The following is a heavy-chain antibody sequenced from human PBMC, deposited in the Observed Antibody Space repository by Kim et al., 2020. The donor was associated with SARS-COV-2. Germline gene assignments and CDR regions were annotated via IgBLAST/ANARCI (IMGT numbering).Heavy chain of an antibody. CDR2: IYRDGTI. D-gene: IGHD1-26*01. J-gene: IGHJ4*02. V-gene: IGHV3-53*01. Sequence: GGSLRLSCAVSGFTVSSNYMSWVRQAPGKGLEWVSIIYRDGTIYYADSVKGRFTISRDNSKNTLYLQMNSLRAEDTAVFYCARWDGRSYDYWGQGTLVT. CDR1: GFTVSSNY. CDR3: ARWDGRSYDY.